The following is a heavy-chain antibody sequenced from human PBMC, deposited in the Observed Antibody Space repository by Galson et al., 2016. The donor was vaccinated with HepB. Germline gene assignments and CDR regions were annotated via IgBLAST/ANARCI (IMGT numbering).Heavy chain of an antibody. Sequence: SLRLSCAASGFTFSNVWMTWVRQAPGKGLEWVGHIKSKVHGGTTDYAAPVKGRFTSSREYSKDTLYLQMNSLNTEDTATYYCATDVPYTGGGALYTWGQGTTVTVSS. CDR1: GFTFSNVW. CDR2: IKSKVHGGTT. V-gene: IGHV3-15*01. J-gene: IGHJ3*02. D-gene: IGHD2-2*02. CDR3: ATDVPYTGGGALYT.